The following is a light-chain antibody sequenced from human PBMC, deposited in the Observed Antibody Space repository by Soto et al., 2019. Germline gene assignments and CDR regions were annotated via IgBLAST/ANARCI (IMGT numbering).Light chain of an antibody. V-gene: IGLV8-61*01. Sequence: QTVVTQEPSFSVSPGGTVTLTCGVSSGSVPTRYYPSWYQQTPGQAPRTLIYSTSTRSSGVPDRFSGSIVGNKAALTISWAQADDESDYYCVLYMGSGIWVFGGGTKLTVL. CDR2: STS. J-gene: IGLJ3*02. CDR3: VLYMGSGIWV. CDR1: SGSVPTRYY.